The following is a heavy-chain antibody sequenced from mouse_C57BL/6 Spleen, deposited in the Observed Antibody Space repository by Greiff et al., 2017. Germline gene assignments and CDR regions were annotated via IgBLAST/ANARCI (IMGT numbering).Heavy chain of an antibody. J-gene: IGHJ2*01. D-gene: IGHD2-1*01. CDR1: GYTFPSYW. Sequence: QVQLQQPGAELVKPGASVKLSCKASGYTFPSYWMHWVKQRPGQGLEWIGMIHPNSGSTNYNEKFKSKATLTVDKSSSTAYMQLSSLTSEDSAVYYCARLSTMHYFDYWGQGTTLTVSS. V-gene: IGHV1-64*01. CDR3: ARLSTMHYFDY. CDR2: IHPNSGST.